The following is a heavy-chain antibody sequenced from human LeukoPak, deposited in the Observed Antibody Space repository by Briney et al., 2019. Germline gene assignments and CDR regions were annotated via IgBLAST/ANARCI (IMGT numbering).Heavy chain of an antibody. D-gene: IGHD6-6*01. CDR3: ARWAAVAYSSSSYFDY. CDR1: GYSFSNYW. J-gene: IGHJ4*02. Sequence: GESLKISCKGSGYSFSNYWIGWVRQIPGIGLEWMGIIYPGDSDTRYSPSFQGQVTISADKSISTAYLQWSSLKASDTAMYYCARWAAVAYSSSSYFDYWGQGTLVTVSS. CDR2: IYPGDSDT. V-gene: IGHV5-51*01.